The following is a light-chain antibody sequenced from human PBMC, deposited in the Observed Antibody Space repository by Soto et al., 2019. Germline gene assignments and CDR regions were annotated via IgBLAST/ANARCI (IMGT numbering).Light chain of an antibody. CDR2: AAS. Sequence: IVMTQSPATLSVSPGERATLSCRASQSVSSSLAWYQQKPGQAPRLLIYAASTRATGIPARFSGSGSGTEFTLTINSLQSEDFAVYYCQQYNNWWTFGQGTKVDIK. V-gene: IGKV3-15*01. CDR1: QSVSSS. CDR3: QQYNNWWT. J-gene: IGKJ1*01.